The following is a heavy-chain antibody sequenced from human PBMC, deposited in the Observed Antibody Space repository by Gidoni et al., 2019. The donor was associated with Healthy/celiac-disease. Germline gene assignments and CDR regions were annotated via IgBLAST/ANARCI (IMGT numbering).Heavy chain of an antibody. V-gene: IGHV4-61*02. J-gene: IGHJ4*02. CDR2: IYTSGST. Sequence: TVSGGSISSGSYYWSWIRQPAGKGLEWIGRIYTSGSTNYNPSLKSRVTISVDTSKNQFSLKLSSVTAADTAVYYCARGTNRGPFSPWEYWGQGTLVTVSS. CDR3: ARGTNRGPFSPWEY. D-gene: IGHD1-26*01. CDR1: GGSISSGSYY.